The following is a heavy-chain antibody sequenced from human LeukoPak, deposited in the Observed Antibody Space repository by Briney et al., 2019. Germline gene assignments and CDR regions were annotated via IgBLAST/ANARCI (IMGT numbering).Heavy chain of an antibody. J-gene: IGHJ4*02. CDR2: VYYSGST. CDR1: GGSISSYY. CDR3: ARASSIAARWDFDY. V-gene: IGHV4-59*08. D-gene: IGHD6-6*01. Sequence: SETLSLTCTVSGGSISSYYWSWIRQPPGKGLEWIGYVYYSGSTNYNPSLKSRVTISVDTSKNQFSLKLSSVTAADTAVYYCARASSIAARWDFDYWGQGTLVTVSS.